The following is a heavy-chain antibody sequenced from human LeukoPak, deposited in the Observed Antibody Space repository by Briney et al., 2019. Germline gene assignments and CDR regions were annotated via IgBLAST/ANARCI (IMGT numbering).Heavy chain of an antibody. J-gene: IGHJ5*02. D-gene: IGHD3-10*01. CDR1: GDSVSSNSAA. CDR3: ARGPRSTLWFGEFIHWFDP. Sequence: SQTLSLTCAISGDSVSSNSAAWNWIRQSPSRGLEWLGRTYYRSKWYNNYAVSVKSRITINPDTSKNQFSLQLNSVTPEDTAVYYCARGPRSTLWFGEFIHWFDPWGQGTLVTVSS. CDR2: TYYRSKWYN. V-gene: IGHV6-1*01.